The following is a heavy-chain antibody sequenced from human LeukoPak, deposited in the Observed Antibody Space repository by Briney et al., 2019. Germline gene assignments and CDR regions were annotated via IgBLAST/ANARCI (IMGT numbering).Heavy chain of an antibody. D-gene: IGHD4-23*01. J-gene: IGHJ4*02. CDR1: GGSFSGYY. CDR3: ARGLGTVVTTLYYFDY. CDR2: INHSGST. Sequence: SETLSLTCAVYGGSFSGYYWSWIRQPPGKGLEWIGEINHSGSTNYNPSLKSRVTISVDTSKNQFSLKLSSVTAADTAMYYCARGLGTVVTTLYYFDYWGQGTLVTVSS. V-gene: IGHV4-34*01.